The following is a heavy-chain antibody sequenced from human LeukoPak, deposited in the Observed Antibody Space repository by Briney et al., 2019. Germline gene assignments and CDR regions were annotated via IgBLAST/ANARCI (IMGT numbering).Heavy chain of an antibody. V-gene: IGHV3-23*01. D-gene: IGHD2-2*01. Sequence: GGSLRLSCAASGFTFSSYDMSWVRQAPGKGLEWVSASGGDGGSSYADSVKGRFTISRDDSKSTLYLQMNSLRGDDTAVYYCAKDRMKWRVAAASIEYWGRGTLVTVST. CDR3: AKDRMKWRVAAASIEY. CDR1: GFTFSSYD. J-gene: IGHJ4*02. CDR2: SGGDGGSS.